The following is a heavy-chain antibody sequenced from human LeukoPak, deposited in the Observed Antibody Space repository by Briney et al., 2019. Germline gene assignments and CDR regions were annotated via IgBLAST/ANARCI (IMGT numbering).Heavy chain of an antibody. D-gene: IGHD3-22*01. CDR2: IFYSGST. V-gene: IGHV4-39*07. Sequence: PSETLSLTCTVSGGSISTSNYYWGWIRQPPGKGLEWIGNIFYSGSTNYNPSLKSRVTISVDTSKNQFSLKLSSVTAADTAVYYCARVGNYYDRRFDYWGQGTLVTVSS. CDR1: GGSISTSNYY. J-gene: IGHJ4*02. CDR3: ARVGNYYDRRFDY.